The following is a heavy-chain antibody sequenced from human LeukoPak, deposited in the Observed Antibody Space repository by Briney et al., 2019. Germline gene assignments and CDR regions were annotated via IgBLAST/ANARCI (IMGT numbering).Heavy chain of an antibody. CDR2: INPNSGGT. D-gene: IGHD3-22*01. Sequence: GASVKVSCKASGYTFTGYYMHWVRQAPGQGLEWMGWINPNSGGTNYAQKFQGRVTMTRDTSISTAYMELSRLRSDDTAVYYCARDLLGYYYDSSGYYYGDNAFDIWGQGTMVTVSS. CDR3: ARDLLGYYYDSSGYYYGDNAFDI. V-gene: IGHV1-2*02. CDR1: GYTFTGYY. J-gene: IGHJ3*02.